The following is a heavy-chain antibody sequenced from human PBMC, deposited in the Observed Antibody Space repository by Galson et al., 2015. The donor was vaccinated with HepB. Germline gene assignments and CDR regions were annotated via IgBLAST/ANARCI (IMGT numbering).Heavy chain of an antibody. CDR1: GGSFSGYY. V-gene: IGHV4-34*01. Sequence: ETLSLTCAVYGGSFSGYYWSWIRQPPGKGLEWIGEINHSGSTNYNPSLKSRVTISVDTSKNQFSLKLSSVTAADTAVYYCARAVASGYDYRYYYYGMDVWGQGTTATVSS. J-gene: IGHJ6*02. CDR2: INHSGST. CDR3: ARAVASGYDYRYYYYGMDV. D-gene: IGHD5-12*01.